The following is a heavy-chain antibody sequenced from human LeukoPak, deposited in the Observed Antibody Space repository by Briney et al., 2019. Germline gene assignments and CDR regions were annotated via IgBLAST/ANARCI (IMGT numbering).Heavy chain of an antibody. V-gene: IGHV4-59*08. Sequence: SETLSLTCSVSDGSISGYYWSWIRQPPGKGLEWIGYIYYGGGTSYNPSLKSRVTMSVDTSRNQFSLKVTSATAADTAVYYCARQPNKNFFDYWGPGTPVNVSS. CDR1: DGSISGYY. J-gene: IGHJ4*02. CDR2: IYYGGGT. CDR3: ARQPNKNFFDY.